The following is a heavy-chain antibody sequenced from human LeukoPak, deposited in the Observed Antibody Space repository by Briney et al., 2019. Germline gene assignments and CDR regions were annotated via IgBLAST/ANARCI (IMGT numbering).Heavy chain of an antibody. CDR1: GFTFGDYA. CDR2: IRSKACGGTT. Sequence: GGSLRLSCTASGFTFGDYAMSWFRQAPGKGLEWVGFIRSKACGGTTEYAASVKGRFTISRDDSKSIAYLQMNSLKTEDTAVYYCTRFPGYCSGGSCFKFDYWGQGTLVTVSS. D-gene: IGHD2-15*01. J-gene: IGHJ4*02. CDR3: TRFPGYCSGGSCFKFDY. V-gene: IGHV3-49*03.